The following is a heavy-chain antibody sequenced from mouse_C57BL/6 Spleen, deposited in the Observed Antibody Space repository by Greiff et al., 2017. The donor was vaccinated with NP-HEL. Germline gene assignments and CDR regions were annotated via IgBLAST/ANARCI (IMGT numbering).Heavy chain of an antibody. Sequence: VQLQQSGAELVRPGSSVKMSCKTSGYTFTSYGINWVKQRPGQGLEWIGYIYIGTGYTEYNEKFKGKATLTSDTSSSPAYMQLSSLTSEDSAIYFCARGDDYAGYWYFDVWGTGTTVTVSS. CDR1: GYTFTSYG. J-gene: IGHJ1*03. CDR2: IYIGTGYT. D-gene: IGHD2-4*01. CDR3: ARGDDYAGYWYFDV. V-gene: IGHV1-58*01.